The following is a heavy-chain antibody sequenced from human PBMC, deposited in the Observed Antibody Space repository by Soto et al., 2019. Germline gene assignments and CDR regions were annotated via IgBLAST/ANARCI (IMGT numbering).Heavy chain of an antibody. CDR3: ARPPAARTTEFDY. Sequence: GESLKISCKGSGYSFTTYWIGWVRQRPGKGLEWMGIIYPGDSDTRYSPSLQGQVTISADKSISTAYLQWSSLQASDTAMYYCARPPAARTTEFDYWGQGTLVTVSS. D-gene: IGHD4-17*01. CDR1: GYSFTTYW. J-gene: IGHJ4*02. CDR2: IYPGDSDT. V-gene: IGHV5-51*01.